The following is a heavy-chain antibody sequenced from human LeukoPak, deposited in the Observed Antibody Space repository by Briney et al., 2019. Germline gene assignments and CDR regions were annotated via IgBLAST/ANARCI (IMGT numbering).Heavy chain of an antibody. J-gene: IGHJ5*01. CDR3: TRDTFGDRDS. V-gene: IGHV3-74*01. D-gene: IGHD3-3*01. CDR1: GFTFSSYW. CDR2: INEDGSST. Sequence: GGSLRLSCAASGFTFSSYWMHWVRQAPGKGLVWVSRINEDGSSTSYADSVKGRFTISRDNAKDTLYLQMNSLRVEDTALYYCTRDTFGDRDSWGQGTLVTVSS.